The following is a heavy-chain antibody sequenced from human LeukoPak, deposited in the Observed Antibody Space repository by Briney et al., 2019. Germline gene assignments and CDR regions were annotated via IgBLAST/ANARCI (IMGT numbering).Heavy chain of an antibody. CDR1: GYTFTGYY. D-gene: IGHD6-6*01. J-gene: IGHJ4*02. CDR2: INPNSGGT. CDR3: ARVYGSSSGSYYFDY. Sequence: ASVKVSCKASGYTFTGYYMHWVRQAPGQGLEWMGWINPNSGGTNYAQKFQGRVTMTRDTSISTAYMELSRLRSDDTAVYYCARVYGSSSGSYYFDYWGQGTLVTVSS. V-gene: IGHV1-2*02.